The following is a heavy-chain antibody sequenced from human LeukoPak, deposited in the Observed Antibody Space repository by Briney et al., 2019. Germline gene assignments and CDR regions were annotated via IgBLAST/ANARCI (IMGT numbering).Heavy chain of an antibody. CDR1: GGSISSYY. CDR3: ARGSLFDY. V-gene: IGHV4-59*12. CDR2: IYYSGST. Sequence: PSETLSLTCTVSGGSISSYYWSWIRQPPGKGLEWIGYIYYSGSTYYNPSLKSRVTISVDTSKNQFSLKLSSVTAADTAVYYCARGSLFDYWGQGTLVTVSS. J-gene: IGHJ4*02.